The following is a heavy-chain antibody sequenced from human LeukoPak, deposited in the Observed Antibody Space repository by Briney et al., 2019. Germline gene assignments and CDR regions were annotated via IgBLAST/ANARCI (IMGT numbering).Heavy chain of an antibody. D-gene: IGHD2-15*01. CDR1: GGSISSYS. V-gene: IGHV4-4*07. CDR3: ARGRYCSADICSGGDAFDI. CDR2: IYTRGST. Sequence: SETLSLTCTVSGGSISSYSWSWIRQPPGKGLEWIGRIYTRGSTNYNPSLKSRVTMSVDTSKNQFSLKLSSVTAADTAVYYCARGRYCSADICSGGDAFDIWGQGTMVSVSS. J-gene: IGHJ3*02.